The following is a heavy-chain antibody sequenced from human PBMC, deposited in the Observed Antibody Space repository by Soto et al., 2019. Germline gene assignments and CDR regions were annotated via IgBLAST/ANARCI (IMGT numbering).Heavy chain of an antibody. Sequence: PSETLSLTCAVSGYSITNDYYWGWVRQPPGKGLEWIGSIYHSGNTYYNPSLRSRLTISVDTSNNHVSLILNSVTAANTAVYYYARVGPWVPYYYDSTPYPSENWFDPWRQGTPVTVS. J-gene: IGHJ5*02. D-gene: IGHD3-22*01. CDR2: IYHSGNT. CDR1: GYSITNDYY. V-gene: IGHV4-38-2*01. CDR3: ARVGPWVPYYYDSTPYPSENWFDP.